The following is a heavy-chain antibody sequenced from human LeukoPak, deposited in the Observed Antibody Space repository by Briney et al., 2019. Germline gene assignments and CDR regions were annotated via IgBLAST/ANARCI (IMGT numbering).Heavy chain of an antibody. CDR1: GGSISSSSYY. J-gene: IGHJ5*02. D-gene: IGHD1-26*01. CDR2: IYYSGST. Sequence: SETLSLTCTVSGGSISSSSYYWGWIRQPPGKGLEWIGSIYYSGSTYYNPSLKSRVTISVDTSKNQFSLKLSSVTAADTAVYYCARPISGSYDWFDPWGQGTLVTVSS. V-gene: IGHV4-39*01. CDR3: ARPISGSYDWFDP.